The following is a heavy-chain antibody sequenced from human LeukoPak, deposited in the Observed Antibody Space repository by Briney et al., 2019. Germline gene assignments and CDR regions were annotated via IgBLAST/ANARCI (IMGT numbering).Heavy chain of an antibody. J-gene: IGHJ1*01. Sequence: GASVKVSCKASANTLINYYIHWVRQAPGQGLEWTGIINPTGDITNYAQKFQGRVTLTRDTSTSTVYMELSSLTSDDTAVYYCARPPDCGGDCYKYLQQWGQGTLVIVSS. D-gene: IGHD2-21*02. CDR1: ANTLINYY. CDR2: INPTGDIT. CDR3: ARPPDCGGDCYKYLQQ. V-gene: IGHV1-46*01.